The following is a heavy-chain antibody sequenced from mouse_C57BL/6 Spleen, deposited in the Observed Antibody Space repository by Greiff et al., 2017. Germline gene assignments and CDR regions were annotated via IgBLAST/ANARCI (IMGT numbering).Heavy chain of an antibody. J-gene: IGHJ4*01. D-gene: IGHD2-2*01. CDR3: ARDGYPYAMDY. Sequence: EVQLMESGGGLVKPGGSLKLSCAASGFTFSDYGMHWVRQAPEKGLEWVAYISSGSSTIYYADTVKGRFTISRDNAKNTLFLQMTSLRSEDTAMYYCARDGYPYAMDYWGQGTSVTVSS. V-gene: IGHV5-17*01. CDR1: GFTFSDYG. CDR2: ISSGSSTI.